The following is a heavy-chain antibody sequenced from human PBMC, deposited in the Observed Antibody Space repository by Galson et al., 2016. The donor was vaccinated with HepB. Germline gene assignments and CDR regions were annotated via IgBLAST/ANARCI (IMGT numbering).Heavy chain of an antibody. CDR1: GGTFSNFA. V-gene: IGHV1-69*06. CDR3: AKDTPLSGFACDGDCYINS. J-gene: IGHJ4*02. D-gene: IGHD2-21*02. CDR2: IIPLFGAT. Sequence: SVKVSCKASGGTFSNFAISWLRQAPGQGLEWMGGIIPLFGATNYAQKFQGRVTITADKSTTTVYMELRDLKSDDTAVYYCAKDTPLSGFACDGDCYINSWGQGTLVTVSS.